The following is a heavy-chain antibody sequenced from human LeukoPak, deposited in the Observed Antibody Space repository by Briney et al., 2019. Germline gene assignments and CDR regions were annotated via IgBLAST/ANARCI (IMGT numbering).Heavy chain of an antibody. J-gene: IGHJ4*02. CDR2: IYYSGST. CDR1: GGSISSSTYY. CDR3: ARLVGAATDPFDY. V-gene: IGHV4-39*01. D-gene: IGHD2-15*01. Sequence: PSETLSLTCTVSGGSISSSTYYWGWIRQPPGKGLEWIGSIYYSGSTYYNPSLKSRVSISVDTSKNQFSLNLSSVTAADTAVYYCARLVGAATDPFDYWGQGTLVTVSS.